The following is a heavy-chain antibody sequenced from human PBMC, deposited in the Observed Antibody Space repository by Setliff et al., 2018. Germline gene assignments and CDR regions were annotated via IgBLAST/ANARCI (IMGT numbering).Heavy chain of an antibody. D-gene: IGHD1-1*01. CDR3: ARGDEIIQGRHGAFDI. V-gene: IGHV4-4*08. Sequence: SETLSLTCAVSGDSISGDYWNWIRQSPGKGLEWIGNIYFTGSTNYNPSLESRVTISIDTSKNHFSLKVTSVTAADTAVYYCARGDEIIQGRHGAFDIWGQGTMVTVSS. CDR2: IYFTGST. J-gene: IGHJ3*02. CDR1: GDSISGDY.